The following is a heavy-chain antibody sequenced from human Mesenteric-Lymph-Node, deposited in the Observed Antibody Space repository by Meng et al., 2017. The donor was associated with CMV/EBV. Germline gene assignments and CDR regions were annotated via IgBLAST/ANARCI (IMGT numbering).Heavy chain of an antibody. CDR2: ISYDGSNK. D-gene: IGHD3-3*01. Sequence: GGSLRLSCAASGFTTFSSYAMHWVRQAPGKGLEWVALISYDGSNKYYADSVKGRFTISRDNSKNTLYLQMNSLRAEDTAVYYCAKGEWSGFDSHFDYWGQGTLVTVSS. CDR1: GFTTFSSYA. V-gene: IGHV3-30*04. CDR3: AKGEWSGFDSHFDY. J-gene: IGHJ4*02.